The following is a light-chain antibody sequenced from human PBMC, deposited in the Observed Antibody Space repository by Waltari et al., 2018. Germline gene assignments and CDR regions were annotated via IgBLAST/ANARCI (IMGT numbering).Light chain of an antibody. CDR3: QQRYA. CDR2: DAS. Sequence: EIVLTQSPATLSLSPGQRAPLSCRASQDVNEYIAWYQQKPGQPPRLLIYDASKRATGIPDRFSGSGSGTDFTLTISTLEPEDFGVYYCQQRYAFGGGTKVEI. V-gene: IGKV3-11*01. CDR1: QDVNEY. J-gene: IGKJ4*01.